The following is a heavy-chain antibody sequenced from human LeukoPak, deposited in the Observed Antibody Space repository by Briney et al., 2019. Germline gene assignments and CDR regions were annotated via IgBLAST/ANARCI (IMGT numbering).Heavy chain of an antibody. D-gene: IGHD5-24*01. CDR2: IYHSGST. Sequence: SETLSLTCTVSGYSISSGYYWGWIRQPPGKGLEWIGSIYHSGSTYYNPSLKSRVTISVDTSKNQFSLKLSSVTAADTAVYYCARHLGMATITPFDIWGQGTMVTVSS. CDR1: GYSISSGYY. CDR3: ARHLGMATITPFDI. J-gene: IGHJ3*02. V-gene: IGHV4-38-2*02.